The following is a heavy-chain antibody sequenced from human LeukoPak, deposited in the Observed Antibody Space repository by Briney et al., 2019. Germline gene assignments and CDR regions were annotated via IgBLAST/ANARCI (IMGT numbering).Heavy chain of an antibody. J-gene: IGHJ4*02. Sequence: PGGSLRLSCAASGFTFSSYSMNWVRQAPGKGLEWVSSISSSSSYIYYADSVEGRFTISRDNAKNSLYLQMNSLRAEDTAVYYCARLIEDYYDSSHDYWGQGTLVTVSS. D-gene: IGHD3-22*01. CDR2: ISSSSSYI. CDR1: GFTFSSYS. CDR3: ARLIEDYYDSSHDY. V-gene: IGHV3-21*01.